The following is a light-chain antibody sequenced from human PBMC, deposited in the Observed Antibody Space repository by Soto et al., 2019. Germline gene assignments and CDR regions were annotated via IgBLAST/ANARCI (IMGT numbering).Light chain of an antibody. J-gene: IGKJ1*01. CDR2: GAS. CDR3: QQYNNWPQT. Sequence: EIVMTQPPATLSVSPGERATLSCRASQSISNNLAWYQQKPGQAPRLLIYGASTRATGIPARFGGSGSGTEFTLTISSLQSEDFAVYYCQQYNNWPQTFGQGTKVEIK. V-gene: IGKV3-15*01. CDR1: QSISNN.